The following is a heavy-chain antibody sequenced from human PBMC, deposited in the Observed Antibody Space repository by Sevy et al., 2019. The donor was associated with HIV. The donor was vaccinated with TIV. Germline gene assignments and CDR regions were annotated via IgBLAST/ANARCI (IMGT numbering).Heavy chain of an antibody. CDR2: IRYDGSDK. V-gene: IGHV3-30*02. J-gene: IGHJ4*02. CDR1: GFTFSNFG. Sequence: GESLKISCTASGFTFSNFGMHWVRQVPGKGLEWVTFIRYDGSDKYYAASVKGRFTISRDDSKNTLYLQMDSLRAEDTAIYYCAKDLVGPGRRYFDYWGQGTLVTISS. CDR3: AKDLVGPGRRYFDY. D-gene: IGHD2-15*01.